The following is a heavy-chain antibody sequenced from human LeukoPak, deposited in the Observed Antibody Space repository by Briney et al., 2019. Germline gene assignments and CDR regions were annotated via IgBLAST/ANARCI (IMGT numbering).Heavy chain of an antibody. CDR2: IFYSGST. Sequence: PSETLSLTCTVSGGSICSSRYYWVWIRQPSGKGLEWIGNIFYSGSTYYNPSLKSRVAISVDMSKNQFSLKLSSVTAADTAVYYCARRQGSSSYIDYWGQGTLVTVSS. D-gene: IGHD6-13*01. CDR3: ARRQGSSSYIDY. V-gene: IGHV4-39*01. J-gene: IGHJ4*02. CDR1: GGSICSSRYY.